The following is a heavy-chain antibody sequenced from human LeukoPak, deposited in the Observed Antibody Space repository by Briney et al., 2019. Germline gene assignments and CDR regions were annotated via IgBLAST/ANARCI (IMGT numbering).Heavy chain of an antibody. CDR2: IIPIFGTA. D-gene: IGHD6-13*01. Sequence: SVKVSCKASGGTFSSYAISWVRQAPGQGLEWMGGIIPIFGTANYAQKFPGRVTITADESTSTAYMELSSLRSEDTAVYYCARARTNIAAGQGNDYWGQGTLVNVSS. V-gene: IGHV1-69*13. CDR1: GGTFSSYA. J-gene: IGHJ4*02. CDR3: ARARTNIAAGQGNDY.